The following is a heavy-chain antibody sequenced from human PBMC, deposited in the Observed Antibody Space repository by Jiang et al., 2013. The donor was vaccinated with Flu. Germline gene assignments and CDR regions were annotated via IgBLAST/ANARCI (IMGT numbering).Heavy chain of an antibody. J-gene: IGHJ5*02. Sequence: GAEVKKPGASVKVSCKASGYTFTSYYMHWVRQAPGQGLEWMGIINPSGGSTSYAQKFQGRVTMTRDTSTSTVYMELSSLRSEDTAVYYCARDFIGETVVPAATLIHESYWFDPWGQGTLVTVSS. CDR3: ARDFIGETVVPAATLIHESYWFDP. CDR2: INPSGGST. CDR1: GYTFTSYY. D-gene: IGHD2-2*01. V-gene: IGHV1-46*01.